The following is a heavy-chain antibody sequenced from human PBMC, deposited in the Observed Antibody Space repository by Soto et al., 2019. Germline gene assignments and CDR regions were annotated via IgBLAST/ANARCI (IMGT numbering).Heavy chain of an antibody. D-gene: IGHD1-7*01. J-gene: IGHJ4*02. CDR1: GYTFTTYY. CDR2: INPNGGAT. CDR3: ARNILGGTTDY. Sequence: ASVKVSCKASGYTFTTYYIHWVRQAPGQGLEWMGIINPNGGATSYAQRFQGRVTITRDTSASTAYMELSSLRSEDTAVYYCARNILGGTTDYWGPGTLVTVS. V-gene: IGHV1-46*01.